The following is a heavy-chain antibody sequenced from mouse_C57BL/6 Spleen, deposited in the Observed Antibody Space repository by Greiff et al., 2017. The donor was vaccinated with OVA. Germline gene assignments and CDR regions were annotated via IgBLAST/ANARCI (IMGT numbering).Heavy chain of an antibody. Sequence: QVQLQQSGAELVKPGASVKLSCKASGYTFTEYTIHWVKQRSGQGLEWIGWFYPGSGSIKYNEKFKDKAPLTADKSSSTVYMELSILTSEDSAVYFCARHEERDYSNYWYFDVWGTGTTVTVSS. CDR3: ARHEERDYSNYWYFDV. V-gene: IGHV1-62-2*01. D-gene: IGHD2-5*01. CDR2: FYPGSGSI. J-gene: IGHJ1*03. CDR1: GYTFTEYT.